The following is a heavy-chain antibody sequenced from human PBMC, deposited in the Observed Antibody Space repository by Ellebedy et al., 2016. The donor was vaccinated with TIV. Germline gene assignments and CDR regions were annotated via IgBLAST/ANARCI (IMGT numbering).Heavy chain of an antibody. Sequence: MPSETLSLTCTVSGGSIITSSYFWGWIRQPPGKGLEWIGSIYYSGSAYYNPSLKSRVTVSVDTSKNQFSLNLSSVTAADTAVYYCARDPALPRGRFDTWGQGTLVTVSS. V-gene: IGHV4-39*07. CDR3: ARDPALPRGRFDT. CDR2: IYYSGSA. J-gene: IGHJ5*02. CDR1: GGSIITSSYF.